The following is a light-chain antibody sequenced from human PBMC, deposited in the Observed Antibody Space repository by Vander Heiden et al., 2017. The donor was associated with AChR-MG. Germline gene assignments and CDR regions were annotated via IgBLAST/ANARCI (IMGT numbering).Light chain of an antibody. CDR1: QSIVHSDGNTY. J-gene: IGKJ5*01. CDR3: MQATHWPPIT. V-gene: IGKV2-30*02. CDR2: TIS. Sequence: DVVMTQSPISLPVTLGQPASITCRSSQSIVHSDGNTYLNWFQQRTGRSPRVLIYTISNRDSGVPDRFSVSGSGTEFTLKVSRWEAEDVGVYYCMQATHWPPITFGQGTRLEIK.